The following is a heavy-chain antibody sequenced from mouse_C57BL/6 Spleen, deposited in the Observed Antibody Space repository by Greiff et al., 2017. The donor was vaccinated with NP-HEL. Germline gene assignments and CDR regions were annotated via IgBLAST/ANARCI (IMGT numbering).Heavy chain of an antibody. V-gene: IGHV5-17*01. Sequence: EVKLMESGGGLVKPGGSLKLSCAASGFTFSDYGMHWVRQAPEKGLEWVAYISSGSSTIYYADTVKGRFTISRDNAKNTLFLQMTSLRSEDTAMYYCARRRFSSNSMDYWGQGTSVTVSS. D-gene: IGHD2-5*01. CDR1: GFTFSDYG. CDR2: ISSGSSTI. J-gene: IGHJ4*01. CDR3: ARRRFSSNSMDY.